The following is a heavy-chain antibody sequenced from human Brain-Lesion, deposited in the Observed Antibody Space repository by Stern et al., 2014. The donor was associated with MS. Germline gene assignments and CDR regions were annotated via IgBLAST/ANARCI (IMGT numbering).Heavy chain of an antibody. V-gene: IGHV3-30*18. CDR1: GFTFSSYG. CDR3: AKDRQWLTYFFDY. CDR2: IPYDGSNT. J-gene: IGHJ4*02. Sequence: VQLVESGGGVVQPGRPLRLSCAASGFTFSSYGIHWVRQAPGKGLEWVAVIPYDGSNTSYAVSVKGRFTISRDNSKNTLYMQMNSLRAEDTAVYYCAKDRQWLTYFFDYWGQGSLVTVSS. D-gene: IGHD3-22*01.